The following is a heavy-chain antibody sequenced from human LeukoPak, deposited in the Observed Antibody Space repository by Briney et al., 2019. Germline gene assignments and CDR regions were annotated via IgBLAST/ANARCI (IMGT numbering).Heavy chain of an antibody. CDR2: IYYSGST. V-gene: IGHV4-39*07. CDR1: GGSISSSSYY. D-gene: IGHD3-22*01. Sequence: SETLSLTCTVSGGSISSSSYYWGWIRQPPGKGLEWIGSIYYSGSTYYNPSLKSRVTISVDTSKNQFSLKLSSVTAADTAVYYCARANYYDSSGLIDAFDIWGQGTMVTVSS. J-gene: IGHJ3*02. CDR3: ARANYYDSSGLIDAFDI.